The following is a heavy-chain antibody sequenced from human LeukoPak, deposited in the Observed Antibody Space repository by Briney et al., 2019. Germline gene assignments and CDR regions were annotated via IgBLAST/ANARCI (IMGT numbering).Heavy chain of an antibody. CDR3: ARDSAKVRGAPHWFDP. CDR2: ISSSSSYI. CDR1: GFTFSSYS. D-gene: IGHD3-10*01. Sequence: GGSLRLSCAASGFTFSSYSMNWVRQAPGKGLEWVSSISSSSSYIYYADSVKGRSTISRDNAKNSLYLQMNSLRAEDTAVYYCARDSAKVRGAPHWFDPWGQGTLVTVSS. V-gene: IGHV3-21*01. J-gene: IGHJ5*02.